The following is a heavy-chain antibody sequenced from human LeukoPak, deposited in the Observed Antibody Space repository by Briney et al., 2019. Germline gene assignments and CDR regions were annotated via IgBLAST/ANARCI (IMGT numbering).Heavy chain of an antibody. CDR1: GFTFSSYG. CDR3: ARDWRNIVVVVAAPGAFDI. D-gene: IGHD2-15*01. Sequence: GRSLRLSCVASGFTFSSYGMHWVRQAPGKGLEWVAVISYDGSNKYYADSVKGRFTISRDNSKNTLYLQMNSLRAEDTAVYYCARDWRNIVVVVAAPGAFDIWGQGTMVTVSS. J-gene: IGHJ3*02. CDR2: ISYDGSNK. V-gene: IGHV3-33*05.